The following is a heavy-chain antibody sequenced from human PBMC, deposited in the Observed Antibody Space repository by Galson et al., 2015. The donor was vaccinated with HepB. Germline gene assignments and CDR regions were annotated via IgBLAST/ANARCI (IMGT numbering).Heavy chain of an antibody. CDR2: ISYSGST. J-gene: IGHJ1*01. Sequence: QVQLQESGPGLVKPSETLSLTCTVSGDSIRSYYWSWIRQPPGKQLEWIGHISYSGSTNYNPSHKSRVTISVDTSNNQFSLKLDSVSAADTAVYYCASTSRTRFFQHWGQGTLVTVSS. V-gene: IGHV4-59*01. CDR1: GDSIRSYY. CDR3: ASTSRTRFFQH. D-gene: IGHD6-6*01.